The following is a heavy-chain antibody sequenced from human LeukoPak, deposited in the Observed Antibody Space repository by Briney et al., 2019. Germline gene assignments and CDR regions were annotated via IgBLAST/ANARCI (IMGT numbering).Heavy chain of an antibody. CDR1: GGSISTYY. Sequence: SETLSLTCTVSGGSISTYYWSWIRQPPGKGLEWIGYIYYSGSTNSNPSLKSRGTISVDTSTNQFSLKLSSVPAADTAVYYCARHESGDYFDFWGQGTLVTVSA. CDR3: ARHESGDYFDF. D-gene: IGHD1-26*01. CDR2: IYYSGST. V-gene: IGHV4-59*08. J-gene: IGHJ4*02.